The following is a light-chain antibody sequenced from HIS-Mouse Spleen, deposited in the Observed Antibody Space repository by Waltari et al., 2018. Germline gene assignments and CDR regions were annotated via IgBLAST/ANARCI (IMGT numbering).Light chain of an antibody. V-gene: IGLV2-23*01. J-gene: IGLJ3*02. CDR1: LSDVGSYNL. Sequence: QSALTQPASVSGSPVQSITISVTGTLSDVGSYNLFAVYQQRPGKAPKLMIYEGSKRPSGVSNRFSGSKSGNTASLTISGLQAEDEADYYCCSYAGSSTWVFGGGTKLTVL. CDR2: EGS. CDR3: CSYAGSSTWV.